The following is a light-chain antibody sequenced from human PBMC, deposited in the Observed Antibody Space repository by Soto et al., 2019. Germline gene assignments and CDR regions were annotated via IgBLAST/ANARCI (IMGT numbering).Light chain of an antibody. CDR3: QQYYSYSWT. CDR1: QSISSW. V-gene: IGKV1-5*03. Sequence: DIQMTQSPSTLSASVGDRVTITCRASQSISSWLAWFQQKPGKAPNLLIYKVSNLESGVPSRFSGSGSGTDFTLTISSLQPDDFATYYFQQYYSYSWTFGQGTKVEIK. J-gene: IGKJ1*01. CDR2: KVS.